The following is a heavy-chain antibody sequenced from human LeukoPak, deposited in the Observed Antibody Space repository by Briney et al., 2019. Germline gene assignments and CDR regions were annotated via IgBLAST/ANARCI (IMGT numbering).Heavy chain of an antibody. CDR3: AKFRYHSNDNNLLDFNY. CDR2: ISGSGGHT. J-gene: IGHJ4*02. D-gene: IGHD3-22*01. V-gene: IGHV3-23*01. CDR1: GFTFSSYA. Sequence: PGGSLRLSCAASGFTFSSYAMGWVRQAPGKGPEWVSSISGSGGHTYFADSVKGRFTISRDNSKNTLDLQMNSLKVEDTAVYYCAKFRYHSNDNNLLDFNYWGQGTLVSVSS.